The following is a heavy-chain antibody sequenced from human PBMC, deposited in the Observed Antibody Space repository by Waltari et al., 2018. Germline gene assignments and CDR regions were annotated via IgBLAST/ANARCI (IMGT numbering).Heavy chain of an antibody. CDR1: GCTSPNAW. J-gene: IGHJ4*02. CDR3: MTDCCQWHSEDNVSQGF. D-gene: IGHD2-8*01. CDR2: IKSNADGGTT. V-gene: IGHV3-15*01. Sequence: VQLVEPGGGLVKPGGSLRLSCATPGCTSPNAWLTWVRQAPGKGLEWVGRIKSNADGGTTYYPAPVKGRFSISRDDSRKILYLQMNRLRIEDTAVYYCMTDCCQWHSEDNVSQGFWGQGTLVTVSS.